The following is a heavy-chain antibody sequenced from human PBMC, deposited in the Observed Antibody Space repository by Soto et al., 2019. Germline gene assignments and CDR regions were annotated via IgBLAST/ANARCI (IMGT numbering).Heavy chain of an antibody. J-gene: IGHJ5*02. D-gene: IGHD3-3*01. CDR2: IGGDSGGSK. V-gene: IGHV3-23*01. Sequence: PGWSLILSCTSALFTFRNDAMSWGRQAPGEGLEWVSGIGGDSGGSKYYADSVKGRFTISRDNSKNTLYLQMNSLRAEDTAVYYCAKDTYYDFWPRGNWLDPWGQGTLVTVSS. CDR1: LFTFRNDA. CDR3: AKDTYYDFWPRGNWLDP.